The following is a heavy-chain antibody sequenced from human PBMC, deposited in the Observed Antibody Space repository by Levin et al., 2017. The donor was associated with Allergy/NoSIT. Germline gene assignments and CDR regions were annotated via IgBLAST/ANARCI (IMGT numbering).Heavy chain of an antibody. CDR3: ARDLIPSSSWSLGGYYGMDV. CDR2: IWYDGSNK. J-gene: IGHJ6*02. V-gene: IGHV3-33*01. CDR1: GFTFSSYG. Sequence: GGSLRLSCAASGFTFSSYGMHWVRQAPGKGLEWVAVIWYDGSNKYYADSVKGRFTISRDNSKNTLYLQMNSLRAEDTAVYYCARDLIPSSSWSLGGYYGMDVWGQGTTVTVSS. D-gene: IGHD6-13*01.